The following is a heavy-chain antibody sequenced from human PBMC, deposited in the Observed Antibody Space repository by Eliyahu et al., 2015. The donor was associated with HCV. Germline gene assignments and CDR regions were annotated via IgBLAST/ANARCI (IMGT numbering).Heavy chain of an antibody. CDR2: IYYSGST. CDR3: ARDAGWDCGGDCYQHLYYYYGMDV. Sequence: QVQLQESGPGLVKPSETLSLTCTVSGGSLSSYYWSWIRQPPGKGLEWIGYIYYSGSTNYNPSLKSRVTISVDTSKNQFSLKLSSVTAADTAVYYCARDAGWDCGGDCYQHLYYYYGMDVWGQGTTVTVSS. D-gene: IGHD2-21*02. J-gene: IGHJ6*02. CDR1: GGSLSSYY. V-gene: IGHV4-59*01.